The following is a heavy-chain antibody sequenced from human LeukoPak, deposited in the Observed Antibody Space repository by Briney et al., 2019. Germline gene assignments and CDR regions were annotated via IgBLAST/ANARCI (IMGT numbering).Heavy chain of an antibody. V-gene: IGHV1-69*02. CDR1: EHTFSSYT. J-gene: IGHJ4*02. CDR2: IIPILGIA. CDR3: ARAPQEVGPFDY. D-gene: IGHD1-26*01. Sequence: ASVKVSCKASEHTFSSYTISWVRPAPGQGLDWMPRIIPILGIANYAQKFQGRVTINAAKSTSTAYTDLSSLRAEATAVYYCARAPQEVGPFDYWGQGTLVTVSS.